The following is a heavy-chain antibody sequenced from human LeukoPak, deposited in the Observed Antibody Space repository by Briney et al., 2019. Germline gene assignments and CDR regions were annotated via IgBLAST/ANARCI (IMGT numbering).Heavy chain of an antibody. V-gene: IGHV1-69-2*01. CDR1: RYTFTDYY. Sequence: ASVRISCKVSRYTFTDYYMHWVQQAPGKGLEWMGLVDPEDGETIYAEKFQGRVTITADTSTDTAYMELSSLRSEDTAVYYCATLSMTNIDYWGQGTLVTVSS. CDR3: ATLSMTNIDY. J-gene: IGHJ4*02. CDR2: VDPEDGET.